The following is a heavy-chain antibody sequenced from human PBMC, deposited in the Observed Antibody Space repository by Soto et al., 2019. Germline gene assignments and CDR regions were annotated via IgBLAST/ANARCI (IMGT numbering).Heavy chain of an antibody. V-gene: IGHV3-30*18. D-gene: IGHD3-10*01. Sequence: VGSLRLSCAASGFTFSSYGMHWVRQAPGKGLEWVAVISYDGSNKYYADSVKGRFTISRDNSKNTLYLQMNSLRAEDTAVYYCAKDAGLLWFGESPYHGAFDIWGQGTMVTVSS. CDR2: ISYDGSNK. J-gene: IGHJ3*02. CDR3: AKDAGLLWFGESPYHGAFDI. CDR1: GFTFSSYG.